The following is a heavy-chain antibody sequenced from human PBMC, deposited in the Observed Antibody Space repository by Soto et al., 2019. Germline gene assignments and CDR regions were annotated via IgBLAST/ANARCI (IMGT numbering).Heavy chain of an antibody. J-gene: IGHJ4*02. Sequence: SVKVSCKASGYTFTSSAVQWVRQARGQRLEWIGWIVVGSGNTNYAQKFQERVTITRDMSTSTAYMELSSLRSEDTAVYYCATDLGFSLPAARNYFDYWGQGTLVTVSS. CDR1: GYTFTSSA. V-gene: IGHV1-58*01. CDR3: ATDLGFSLPAARNYFDY. CDR2: IVVGSGNT. D-gene: IGHD2-2*01.